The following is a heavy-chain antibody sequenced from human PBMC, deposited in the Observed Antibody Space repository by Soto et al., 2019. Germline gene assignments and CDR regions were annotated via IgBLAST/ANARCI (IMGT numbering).Heavy chain of an antibody. D-gene: IGHD2-15*01. J-gene: IGHJ4*02. Sequence: QVELKQSGAAVKKPGASVKVSCRASGYTFANYGITWVRLAPGQGLQWMGWISGHDGKTKSNKNLQGRITMTTDTATNTAYLELKNLKSEDTAIYYCARDSAFLFGSTGYFDYWGQVTLVSVSS. CDR2: ISGHDGKT. V-gene: IGHV1-18*04. CDR1: GYTFANYG. CDR3: ARDSAFLFGSTGYFDY.